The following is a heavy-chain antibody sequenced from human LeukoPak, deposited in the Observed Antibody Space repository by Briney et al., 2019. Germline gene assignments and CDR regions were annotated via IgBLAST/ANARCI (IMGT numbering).Heavy chain of an antibody. D-gene: IGHD3-3*01. CDR2: IYYSGST. CDR1: GGSISNDGYY. Sequence: SQTLSLTCTVSGGSISNDGYYWSWIRQHPGKGLEWIGYIYYSGSTYYNPSLKSRVTISVDTSKDQFSLKLSSVTAADTAVYYCASQLLWSGHKYWGQGTLVTVSS. V-gene: IGHV4-31*03. J-gene: IGHJ4*02. CDR3: ASQLLWSGHKY.